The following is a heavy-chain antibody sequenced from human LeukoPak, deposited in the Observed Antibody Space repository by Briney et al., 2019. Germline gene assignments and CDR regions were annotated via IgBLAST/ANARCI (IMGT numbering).Heavy chain of an antibody. D-gene: IGHD1-1*01. CDR2: IKQDGSEK. J-gene: IGHJ4*02. Sequence: PGGSRRLSCAASGFTFSSYWMSWVRQAPGKGLEWVANIKQDGSEKYYVDSVKGRFTISRDNAKNSLYLQMNSLRAEDTAVYYCARDLRATTSPGSPQYWGQGTLVTVSS. CDR1: GFTFSSYW. V-gene: IGHV3-7*01. CDR3: ARDLRATTSPGSPQY.